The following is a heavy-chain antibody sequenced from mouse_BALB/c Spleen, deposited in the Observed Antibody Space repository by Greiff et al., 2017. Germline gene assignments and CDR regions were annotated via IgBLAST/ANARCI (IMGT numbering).Heavy chain of an antibody. CDR2: IYPGDGDT. CDR1: GYAFSSYW. D-gene: IGHD2-14*01. Sequence: QVQLQQSGAELVRPGSSVKISCKASGYAFSSYWMNWVKQRPGQGLEWIGQIYPGDGDTNYNGKFKGKATLTADKSSSTAYMQLSSLTSEDSAVYFCASYYRPYYAMDYWGQGTSVTVSS. CDR3: ASYYRPYYAMDY. V-gene: IGHV1-80*01. J-gene: IGHJ4*01.